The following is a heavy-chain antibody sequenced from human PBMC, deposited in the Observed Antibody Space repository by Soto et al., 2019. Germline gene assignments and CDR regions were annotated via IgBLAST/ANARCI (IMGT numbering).Heavy chain of an antibody. CDR2: IDPSDSAT. CDR3: ARRFTMGLGVISYYYYGMDV. V-gene: IGHV5-10-1*01. J-gene: IGHJ6*04. D-gene: IGHD3-10*01. CDR1: GYSFAGYW. Sequence: LKISCTCSGYSFAGYWITWVRQRPGKSLEWLGRIDPSDSATSCSPSFRGHVTISGGKSISTAYLQWSSLQASDTAMYYCARRFTMGLGVISYYYYGMDVWGKGTTCTV.